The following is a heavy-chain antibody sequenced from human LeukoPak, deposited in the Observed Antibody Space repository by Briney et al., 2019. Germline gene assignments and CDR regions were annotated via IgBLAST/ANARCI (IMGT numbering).Heavy chain of an antibody. CDR1: GFTFSSYS. Sequence: GGSLRLSCAASGFTFSSYSMTWVRQAPGKGLEWVSSISSSSSYIYYADSVKGRFTISRDNAKNSLYLQMNSLRAEDTAVYYCAREGRELYYDFWSGYYTGYYFDYWGQGTLVTVSS. V-gene: IGHV3-21*01. D-gene: IGHD3-3*01. J-gene: IGHJ4*02. CDR3: AREGRELYYDFWSGYYTGYYFDY. CDR2: ISSSSSYI.